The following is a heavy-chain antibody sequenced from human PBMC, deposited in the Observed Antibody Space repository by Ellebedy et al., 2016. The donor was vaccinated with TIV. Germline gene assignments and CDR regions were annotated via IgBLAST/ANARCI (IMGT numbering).Heavy chain of an antibody. J-gene: IGHJ4*02. Sequence: GESLKISCAASGSTFSSYAMSWVRQAPGKELEWVASISANGRDAFYADSVVQGRFTISRDTPKDALYLQMNSLRAEDTAVYYCAKSASETMVRGSDYWGQGTLVTVSS. D-gene: IGHD3-10*01. CDR1: GSTFSSYA. V-gene: IGHV3-23*01. CDR3: AKSASETMVRGSDY. CDR2: ISANGRDA.